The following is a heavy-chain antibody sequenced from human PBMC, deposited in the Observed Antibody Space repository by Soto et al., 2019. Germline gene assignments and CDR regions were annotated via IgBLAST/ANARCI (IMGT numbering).Heavy chain of an antibody. Sequence: GGSLRLSCAASGFTFSSYGMHWVRRAPGKGLEWVAVISYDGSNKYYADSVKGRFTISRDNSKNTLYLQMNSLRAEDTAVYYCAKALIAVAGKATYNYYYYGMDVWGQGTTVTVSS. V-gene: IGHV3-30*18. D-gene: IGHD6-19*01. CDR3: AKALIAVAGKATYNYYYYGMDV. CDR1: GFTFSSYG. CDR2: ISYDGSNK. J-gene: IGHJ6*02.